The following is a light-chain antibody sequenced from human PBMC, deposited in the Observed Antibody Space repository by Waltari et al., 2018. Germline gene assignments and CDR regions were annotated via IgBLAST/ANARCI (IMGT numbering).Light chain of an antibody. Sequence: IVLTQSPDTLSLSPGQRATLSCRASQTINNNFLVWYQQKPGQAPRLLIHGASSRATGFPDRFSGSGSGTDFTLTISRLEPEGVAVYYCQQYDGSILTFGGGTKVEI. CDR2: GAS. J-gene: IGKJ4*01. CDR3: QQYDGSILT. CDR1: QTINNNF. V-gene: IGKV3-20*01.